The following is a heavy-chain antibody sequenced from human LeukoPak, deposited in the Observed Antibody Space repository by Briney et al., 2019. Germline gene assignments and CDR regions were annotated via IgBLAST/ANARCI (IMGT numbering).Heavy chain of an antibody. J-gene: IGHJ5*02. CDR1: GGSFSGYY. D-gene: IGHD5-12*01. CDR3: ARGRREGGYIRRDWFDP. V-gene: IGHV4-34*01. Sequence: SETLSLTCAVYGGSFSGYYWSWIRQPPGKGLEWIGEINHSGSTNYNPSLKSRVTISIDTSKNQFSLKLTSVTAADTAVYYCARGRREGGYIRRDWFDPWGQGTLVTVSS. CDR2: INHSGST.